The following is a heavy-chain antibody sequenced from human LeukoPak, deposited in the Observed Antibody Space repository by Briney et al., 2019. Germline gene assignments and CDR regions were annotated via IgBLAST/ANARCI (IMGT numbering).Heavy chain of an antibody. CDR2: IRYDGSNK. V-gene: IGHV3-30*02. CDR1: GFTFSSYG. D-gene: IGHD2-2*01. Sequence: PGGSLRLSCAASGFTFSSYGMHWVRQAPGKGLEWVAFIRYDGSNKYYADSVKGRFTISRDNSKNTLYLQMNSLRAEDTAVYYCAKGGRDIVVVPAAINYWGQGTLVTVSS. CDR3: AKGGRDIVVVPAAINY. J-gene: IGHJ4*02.